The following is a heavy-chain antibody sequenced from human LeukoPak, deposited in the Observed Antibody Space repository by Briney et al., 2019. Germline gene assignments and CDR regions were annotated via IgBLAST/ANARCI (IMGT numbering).Heavy chain of an antibody. CDR1: GYTLTELS. Sequence: ASVKVSCKVSGYTLTELSMHWVRQAPGKGLEWMGGFDPEDGETIYAQKFQGRVTMTKDTSTDTAYMELSSLRSEDTAVYYCATDLISPVAGASHVLGYWGQGTLVTVSS. V-gene: IGHV1-24*01. CDR2: FDPEDGET. CDR3: ATDLISPVAGASHVLGY. J-gene: IGHJ4*02. D-gene: IGHD4-23*01.